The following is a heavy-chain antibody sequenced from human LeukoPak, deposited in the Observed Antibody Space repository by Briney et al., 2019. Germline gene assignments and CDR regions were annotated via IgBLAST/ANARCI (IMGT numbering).Heavy chain of an antibody. CDR2: FDPEDGET. Sequence: VASVKVSCKVSGYTLTELSMHWVRQAPGKGLEWMGGFDPEDGETIYAQKFQGRVTMTEDTSTDTAYMELSSLRSEDTAVYYCATGRWGYSSSWSPGNWFDPWGQGTLVTVSS. CDR3: ATGRWGYSSSWSPGNWFDP. D-gene: IGHD6-13*01. CDR1: GYTLTELS. J-gene: IGHJ5*02. V-gene: IGHV1-24*01.